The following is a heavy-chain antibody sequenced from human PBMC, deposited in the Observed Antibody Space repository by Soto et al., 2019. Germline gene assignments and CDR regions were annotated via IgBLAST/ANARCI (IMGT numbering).Heavy chain of an antibody. J-gene: IGHJ4*02. CDR3: ARGAGTGGVDY. CDR2: IWYDGSNK. V-gene: IGHV3-33*01. Sequence: QVQLVESGGGVVQPGRSLRLSCAASGFTFSSYGMHWVRQAPGKGLEWVAVIWYDGSNKYYADSVKGRFTISRDNSKNTLYLQMNSLRAEDTAVYYCARGAGTGGVDYWGQGTLFTVSS. D-gene: IGHD6-13*01. CDR1: GFTFSSYG.